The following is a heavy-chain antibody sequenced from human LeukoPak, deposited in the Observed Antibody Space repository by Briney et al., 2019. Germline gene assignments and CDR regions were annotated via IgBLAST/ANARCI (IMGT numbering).Heavy chain of an antibody. J-gene: IGHJ4*02. V-gene: IGHV1-24*01. CDR1: GYTLTELS. D-gene: IGHD3-3*01. Sequence: ASVKVSCKVSGYTLTELSMHWVRQAPGKGLEWMGGFDPEDGETIYAQKFQGRVTMTEDTSTDTAYMELSSLRSEDTAVYYCATGLRFLEWFHWEDYWGQGTPVTVSS. CDR2: FDPEDGET. CDR3: ATGLRFLEWFHWEDY.